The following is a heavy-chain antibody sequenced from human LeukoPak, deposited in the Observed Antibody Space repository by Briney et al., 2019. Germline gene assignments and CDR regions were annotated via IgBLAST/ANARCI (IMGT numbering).Heavy chain of an antibody. CDR2: INHSGST. CDR1: GVSFSGYY. CDR3: ARGESCSSTSCSFDY. J-gene: IGHJ4*02. Sequence: SETLSLTCAVYGVSFSGYYWSWLRQPPGKGLEWIGEINHSGSTNYNPSLKSRVTISVDTSKNQFSLKLSSVTAADTAVYYCARGESCSSTSCSFDYWGQGTLVTVSS. D-gene: IGHD2-2*01. V-gene: IGHV4-34*01.